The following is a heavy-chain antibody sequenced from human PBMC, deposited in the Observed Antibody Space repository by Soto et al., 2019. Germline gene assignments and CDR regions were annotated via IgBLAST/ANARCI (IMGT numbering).Heavy chain of an antibody. CDR1: GFSLSTSDVG. CDR3: AHSKYSRSSFDY. D-gene: IGHD6-6*01. J-gene: IGHJ4*02. V-gene: IGHV2-5*02. CDR2: IYWDDDK. Sequence: SGPTLVNPTHTLTLTCTFSGFSLSTSDVGVGWIRQPPGKALEWLAIIYWDDDKRYSPSLKGRLTITKDTSKNQVVLTVTNMDPVDTATYYCAHSKYSRSSFDYWGQGTLVTVSS.